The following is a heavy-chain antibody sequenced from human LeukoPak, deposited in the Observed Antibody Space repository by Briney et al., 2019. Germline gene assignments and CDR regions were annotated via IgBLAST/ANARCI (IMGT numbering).Heavy chain of an antibody. CDR1: GGTFSSYA. D-gene: IGHD3-10*01. J-gene: IGHJ4*02. CDR3: ARDPVRGVTNFDY. Sequence: SVKVSCKASGGTFSSYAISWVRQAPGQGLEWMGGIIPIFGTANYAQKFQGRVTITRDTSASTAYMELSSLRSEDTAVYYCARDPVRGVTNFDYWGQGTLVTVSS. V-gene: IGHV1-69*05. CDR2: IIPIFGTA.